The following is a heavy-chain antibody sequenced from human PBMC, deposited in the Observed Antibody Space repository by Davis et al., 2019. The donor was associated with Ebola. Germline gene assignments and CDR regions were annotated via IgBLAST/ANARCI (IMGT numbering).Heavy chain of an antibody. CDR2: IIPIFGTA. D-gene: IGHD4-11*01. J-gene: IGHJ6*02. CDR3: AREGGDTVTTILNYYGMDV. CDR1: VCTFSSYA. Sequence: AASVKVSCKASVCTFSSYAISWVRQAPGQRLEWLGGIIPIFGTANYAQKFQGRVTITADKSTSTAYMELSSLRSEDTAVYYCAREGGDTVTTILNYYGMDVWGQGTTVTVSS. V-gene: IGHV1-69*06.